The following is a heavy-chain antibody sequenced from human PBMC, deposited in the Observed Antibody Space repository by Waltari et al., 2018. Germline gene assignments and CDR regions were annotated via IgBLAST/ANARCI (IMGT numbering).Heavy chain of an antibody. CDR3: ARSGYYDSSGYYRWFDP. D-gene: IGHD3-22*01. V-gene: IGHV4-39*01. CDR2: IYYSGST. J-gene: IGHJ5*02. CDR1: GGSISSSNYY. Sequence: QLQLQESGPGLVKPSETLSLTCTVSGGSISSSNYYWGWIRQPPGKGLEGIGSIYYSGSTYYNPAPKSRVTISVDTSKNQFYLKLNSVTAADTAVHYCARSGYYDSSGYYRWFDPWGQGTLVTVSS.